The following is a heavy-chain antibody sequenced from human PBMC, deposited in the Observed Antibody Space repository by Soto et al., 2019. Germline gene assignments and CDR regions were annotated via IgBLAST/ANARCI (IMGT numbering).Heavy chain of an antibody. CDR2: LNPNSGGT. J-gene: IGHJ5*02. Sequence: ASVKVSCKASGYTFTGYYMHWVRQAPGQGLEWMGWLNPNSGGTNYAQKFQGWVTMTRDTSISTAYMELSRLRSDATAVYYCARVTITVSAALTTYDPWGQGTLVTVSS. CDR3: ARVTITVSAALTTYDP. D-gene: IGHD4-4*01. V-gene: IGHV1-2*04. CDR1: GYTFTGYY.